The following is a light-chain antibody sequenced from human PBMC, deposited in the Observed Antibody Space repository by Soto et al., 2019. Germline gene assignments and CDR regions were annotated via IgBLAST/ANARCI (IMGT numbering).Light chain of an antibody. J-gene: IGKJ2*01. CDR3: QQRSRFWPEYT. V-gene: IGKV3-11*01. CDR2: DAS. Sequence: IVLTQSPATLSLSPGEKATLSCRASQSVSSYLAWYQHKPGQAPRLLIFDASHRASGIPPRFSGSGSGTDFTLTISSLEPEDFAVYYCQQRSRFWPEYTFGPGTKVDIK. CDR1: QSVSSY.